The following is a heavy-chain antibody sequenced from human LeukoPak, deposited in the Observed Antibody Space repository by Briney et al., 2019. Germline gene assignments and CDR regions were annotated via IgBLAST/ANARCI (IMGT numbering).Heavy chain of an antibody. V-gene: IGHV4-4*09. J-gene: IGHJ4*02. D-gene: IGHD2-21*02. CDR1: GGSISSYY. Sequence: SETLSLTCTVSGGSISSYYWSWIRQSPGKGLEWIGYIYPTGGTNYNPSLKSRVTMSVDTSKNQFSLKLNSVTAADTAVYFCARFAYCGSGCWYYFDYWGQGTLVTVSS. CDR2: IYPTGGT. CDR3: ARFAYCGSGCWYYFDY.